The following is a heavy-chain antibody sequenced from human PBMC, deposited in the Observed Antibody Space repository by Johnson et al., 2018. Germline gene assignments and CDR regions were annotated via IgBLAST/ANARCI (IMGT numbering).Heavy chain of an antibody. CDR3: ARGDYFHSSGYYYVPEYFQH. CDR1: GYTFTSYD. CDR2: INPNSGNI. J-gene: IGHJ1*01. D-gene: IGHD3-22*01. Sequence: QVQLVQSGAEVKTXGASXKVXCTASGYTFTSYDINWVRQATGQGLEWMGWINPNSGNINYAQRFQGRVTMTRNTSISTAYMELSSLRSEDTAVYYCARGDYFHSSGYYYVPEYFQHWGQGTLVTVSS. V-gene: IGHV1-8*01.